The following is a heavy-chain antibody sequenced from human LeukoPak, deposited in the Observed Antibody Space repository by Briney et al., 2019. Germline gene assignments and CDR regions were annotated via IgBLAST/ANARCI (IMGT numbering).Heavy chain of an antibody. CDR3: ATVDPLLRYFGRWFDP. D-gene: IGHD3-9*01. Sequence: ASVKVSCKASGYTFTCYYMHWVRQAPGQGLEWMGWINPNSGGTNYAQKFQGRVTMTRDTSISTAYMELSRLRSDDTAVYYCATVDPLLRYFGRWFDPWGQGTLVTVSS. CDR2: INPNSGGT. CDR1: GYTFTCYY. J-gene: IGHJ5*02. V-gene: IGHV1-2*02.